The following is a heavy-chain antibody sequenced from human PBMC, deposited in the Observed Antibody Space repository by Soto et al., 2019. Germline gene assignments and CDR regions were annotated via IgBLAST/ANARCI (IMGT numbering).Heavy chain of an antibody. CDR1: GFTFSSYW. CDR2: IKQDGSEK. Sequence: EVQLVESGGGLVQPGGSLGLSCAASGFTFSSYWMTWVRQAPGKGLEWVANIKQDGSEKNYADSVEGRFTISRDNAKNSLYLQMNSLRAEDTAVYSCARGGCDFDSWGQGTLVTVSS. V-gene: IGHV3-7*01. J-gene: IGHJ4*02. CDR3: ARGGCDFDS.